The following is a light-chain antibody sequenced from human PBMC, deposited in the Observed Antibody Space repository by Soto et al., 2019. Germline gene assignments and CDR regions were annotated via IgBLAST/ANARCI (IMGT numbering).Light chain of an antibody. CDR2: HSS. CDR3: QQYSHLIT. CDR1: QSVSSN. V-gene: IGKV3-15*01. J-gene: IGKJ5*01. Sequence: EVVMTQSAATLSVSPGGRDTLSCRASQSVSSNLAWYQQTPGQAPRFLIYHSSTRATGVPTRLSGSGSGTDFTLTINSLQSEDIATYYCQQYSHLITFGQGTRLEIK.